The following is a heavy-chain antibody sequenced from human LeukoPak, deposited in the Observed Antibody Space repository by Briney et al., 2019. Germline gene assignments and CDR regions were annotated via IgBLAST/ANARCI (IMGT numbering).Heavy chain of an antibody. D-gene: IGHD6-13*01. V-gene: IGHV3-73*01. Sequence: PGGSLRLSCAASGFTFSGSAMHWVRQASGKGLEWVGRIRSKANSYATAYAASVKGRFTISRDDSKNTAYLQMNSLKTEDTAVYYCTRLAGGMYSSSSFDYWGQGTLVTVSS. CDR3: TRLAGGMYSSSSFDY. J-gene: IGHJ4*02. CDR1: GFTFSGSA. CDR2: IRSKANSYAT.